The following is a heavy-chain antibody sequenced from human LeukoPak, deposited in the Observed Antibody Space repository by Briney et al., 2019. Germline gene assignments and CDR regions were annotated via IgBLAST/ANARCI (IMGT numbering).Heavy chain of an antibody. CDR2: IYTSGST. Sequence: SETLSLTCTVSGGSVSSYYWSWIRQPAGKGLEWIGRIYTSGSTNYNPSLKSRVTMSVDTSKNQFSLKLSSVTAADTAVYYCARGVLVVVPAAGAFDIWGQGTMVTVSS. D-gene: IGHD2-2*01. CDR1: GGSVSSYY. V-gene: IGHV4-4*07. CDR3: ARGVLVVVPAAGAFDI. J-gene: IGHJ3*02.